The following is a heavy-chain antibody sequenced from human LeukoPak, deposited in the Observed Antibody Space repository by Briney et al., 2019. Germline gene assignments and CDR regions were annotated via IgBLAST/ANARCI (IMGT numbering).Heavy chain of an antibody. D-gene: IGHD3-22*01. CDR3: ARVGYYDSSGSIDY. J-gene: IGHJ4*02. V-gene: IGHV4-59*01. Sequence: SETLSLTCTVSGGSISSYYWSWIRQPPGKGLEWIGYIYYSGSTNYNPSLKSRVTISVDTSKNQFSLKLSSVSAADMAVYYCARVGYYDSSGSIDYWGQGTLVTVSS. CDR2: IYYSGST. CDR1: GGSISSYY.